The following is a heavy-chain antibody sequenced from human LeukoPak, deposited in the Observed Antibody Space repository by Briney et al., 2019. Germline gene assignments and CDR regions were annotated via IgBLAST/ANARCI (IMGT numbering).Heavy chain of an antibody. CDR3: AAFITTKLDY. CDR1: GFTFRNHG. CDR2: ASTDEINQ. D-gene: IGHD3-22*01. Sequence: GGSLRLSCAYSGFTFRNHGMHWVRQAPGKGLEWVAVASTDEINQWYADSVKGRFIISRNNSRNTVILEMNTLRTEDTAVYFCAAFITTKLDYWGQGILVTVSS. J-gene: IGHJ4*02. V-gene: IGHV3-30*03.